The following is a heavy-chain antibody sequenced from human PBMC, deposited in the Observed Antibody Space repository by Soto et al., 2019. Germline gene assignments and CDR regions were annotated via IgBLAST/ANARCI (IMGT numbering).Heavy chain of an antibody. J-gene: IGHJ4*02. CDR3: AKAPGSGSYPRGCDY. CDR1: GFTFSSYA. V-gene: IGHV3-23*01. D-gene: IGHD3-10*01. Sequence: GGSLRLSCAASGFTFSSYAMSWVRQAPGKGLEWVSAISGSGGSTYYADSVKGRFTISRDNSKNTLYLQMNSLRAEDTALYYCAKAPGSGSYPRGCDYWGQGTLVTVSS. CDR2: ISGSGGST.